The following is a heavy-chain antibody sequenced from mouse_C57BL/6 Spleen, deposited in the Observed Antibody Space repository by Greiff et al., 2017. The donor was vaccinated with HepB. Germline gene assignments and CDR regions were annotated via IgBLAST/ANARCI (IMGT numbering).Heavy chain of an antibody. CDR1: GYTFTSYG. V-gene: IGHV1-81*01. CDR2: IYPRSGNT. D-gene: IGHD2-4*01. CDR3: ARSENYDYEKGWYFDV. J-gene: IGHJ1*03. Sequence: QVQLKQSGAELARPGASVKLSCKASGYTFTSYGISWVKQRTGQGLEWIGEIYPRSGNTYYNEKFKGKATLTADKSSSTAYMELRSLTSEDSAVYFCARSENYDYEKGWYFDVWGTGTTVTVSS.